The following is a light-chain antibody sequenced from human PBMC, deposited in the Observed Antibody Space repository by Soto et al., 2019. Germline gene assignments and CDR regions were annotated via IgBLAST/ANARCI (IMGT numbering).Light chain of an antibody. J-gene: IGKJ4*01. V-gene: IGKV3-20*01. CDR2: GAS. CDR3: QQYGSSPPLT. Sequence: EIVFTQSPGTPSLSPGERATLSCRARQSVSSSYLAWYQQKPGQAPRLLLYGASSRATGIPDRFSGSGSGTDFTLTISRLEPEDFAVYYCQQYGSSPPLTFGGGTKVDIK. CDR1: QSVSSSY.